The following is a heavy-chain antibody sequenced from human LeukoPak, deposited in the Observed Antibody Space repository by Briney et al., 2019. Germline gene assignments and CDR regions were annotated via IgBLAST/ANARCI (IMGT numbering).Heavy chain of an antibody. V-gene: IGHV3-7*01. CDR2: IKQDGSEK. CDR3: AMAFDY. CDR1: GFTFSNYG. Sequence: PGGSLRLSCVASGFTFSNYGMSWVRQAPGKGLEWVANIKQDGSEKYYVDSVKGRFTISRDNAKNSLYLQMNSLRAEDTAVYYCAMAFDYWGQGTLVTVSS. J-gene: IGHJ4*02.